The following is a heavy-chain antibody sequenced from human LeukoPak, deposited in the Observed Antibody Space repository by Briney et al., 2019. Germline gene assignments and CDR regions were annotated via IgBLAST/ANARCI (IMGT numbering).Heavy chain of an antibody. CDR2: ISYDGSNK. CDR3: ARDPRIQLWLRLGYFDY. J-gene: IGHJ4*02. Sequence: GGSLRLSCAASGFTFSSYAMHWVRQAPGKGLEWVAFISYDGSNKYYADSVKGRFTISRDNSKNTLYLQMNSLRAEDTAVYYCARDPRIQLWLRLGYFDYWGQGTLVTVSS. D-gene: IGHD5-18*01. V-gene: IGHV3-30-3*01. CDR1: GFTFSSYA.